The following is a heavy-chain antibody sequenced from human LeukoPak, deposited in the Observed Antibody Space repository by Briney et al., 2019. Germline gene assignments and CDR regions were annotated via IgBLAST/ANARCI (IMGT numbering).Heavy chain of an antibody. CDR1: GGTFSSYA. CDR2: INPNSGGT. CDR3: ARDWAAGGTTDAFDI. D-gene: IGHD6-13*01. V-gene: IGHV1-2*02. J-gene: IGHJ3*02. Sequence: GASVKVSCKASGGTFSSYAISWVRQAPGQGLEWMGWINPNSGGTRYAQKFQGRVTMTRDTSTSTAYMELSSLRSDDTAVYYCARDWAAGGTTDAFDIWGQGTMVTVSS.